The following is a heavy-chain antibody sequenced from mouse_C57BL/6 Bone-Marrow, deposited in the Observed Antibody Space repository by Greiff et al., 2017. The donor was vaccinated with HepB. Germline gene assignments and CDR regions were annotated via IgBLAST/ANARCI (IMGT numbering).Heavy chain of an antibody. V-gene: IGHV14-4*01. D-gene: IGHD1-1*01. CDR3: TTFGTTVVAP. CDR1: GFNIKDDY. CDR2: IDPENGDT. Sequence: VQLQQSGAELVRPGASVKLSCTASGFNIKDDYMHWVKQRPEQGLEWIGWIDPENGDTEYASKFQGKATITADTASNTAYLQLSSLTSEDTAVYYCTTFGTTVVAPGGQGTLVTVSA. J-gene: IGHJ3*01.